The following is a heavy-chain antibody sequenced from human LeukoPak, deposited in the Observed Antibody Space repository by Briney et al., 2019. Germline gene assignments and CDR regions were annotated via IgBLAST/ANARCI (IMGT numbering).Heavy chain of an antibody. J-gene: IGHJ3*01. CDR2: IYYSGSA. CDR3: ARDPHYHDRSGSFV. D-gene: IGHD3-22*01. CDR1: GGSISSGDYF. Sequence: TLSLTCTVSGGSISSGDYFWSWIRQPPGKGLEWIGYIYYSGSAYYNPSLKSRVTISVDTSKNQFSLKLSPVTAADTAVCYCARDPHYHDRSGSFVWGQGTMVTVSS. V-gene: IGHV4-30-4*08.